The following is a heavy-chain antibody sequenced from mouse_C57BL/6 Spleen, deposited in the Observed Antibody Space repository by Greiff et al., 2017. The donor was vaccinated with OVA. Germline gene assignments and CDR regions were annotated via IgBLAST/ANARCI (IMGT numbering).Heavy chain of an antibody. CDR2: INPGSGGT. D-gene: IGHD4-1*01. CDR3: ARSLTGTWYFHV. Sequence: VQVVESGAELVRPGTSVKVSCKASGYAFTNYLIEWVKQRPGQGLEWIGVINPGSGGTNYNEKFKGKATLTADKSSSTAYMQLSSLTSEDSAVYFCARSLTGTWYFHVWGTGTTVTVSS. V-gene: IGHV1-54*01. CDR1: GYAFTNYL. J-gene: IGHJ1*03.